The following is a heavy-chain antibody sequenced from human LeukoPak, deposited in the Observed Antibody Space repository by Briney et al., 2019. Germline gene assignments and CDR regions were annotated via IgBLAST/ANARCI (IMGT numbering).Heavy chain of an antibody. J-gene: IGHJ4*02. Sequence: GGSLRLSCAASGFTFSSYSMNWVRQAPGKGLEWVSSISSSSSYIYYADSVKGRSTISRDNAENSLYLQMNSLRVEDTAVYYCARVWFYYGSGADYWGQGTLVTVSS. CDR1: GFTFSSYS. CDR3: ARVWFYYGSGADY. CDR2: ISSSSSYI. D-gene: IGHD3-10*01. V-gene: IGHV3-21*01.